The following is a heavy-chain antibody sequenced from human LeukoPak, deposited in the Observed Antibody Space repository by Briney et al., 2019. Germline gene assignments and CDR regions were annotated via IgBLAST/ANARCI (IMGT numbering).Heavy chain of an antibody. CDR3: AKDGRRYSSGWYVDH. CDR1: GGTFSSYA. CDR2: IIPMFGIA. Sequence: SVRVSCKASGGTFSSYAISWVRQAPGQGLEWMGRIIPMFGIANYAQKFQGRVTITADKSTSTAYMDLSSLRSEDTALYYCAKDGRRYSSGWYVDHWGQGTLVTVSS. J-gene: IGHJ4*02. V-gene: IGHV1-69*04. D-gene: IGHD6-19*01.